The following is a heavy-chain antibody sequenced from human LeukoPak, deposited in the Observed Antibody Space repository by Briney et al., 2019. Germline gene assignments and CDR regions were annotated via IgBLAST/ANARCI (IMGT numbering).Heavy chain of an antibody. CDR3: ARASVTYYYYYYMDV. Sequence: SETLPLTCTVSGGSISSYYWSWIRQPPGKGLEWIGYIYHSGSTYYNPSLKSRVTISVDTSKNQFSLKLSSVTAADTAVYYCARASVTYYYYYYMDVWGKGTTVTVSS. J-gene: IGHJ6*03. CDR2: IYHSGST. D-gene: IGHD4-11*01. CDR1: GGSISSYY. V-gene: IGHV4-59*01.